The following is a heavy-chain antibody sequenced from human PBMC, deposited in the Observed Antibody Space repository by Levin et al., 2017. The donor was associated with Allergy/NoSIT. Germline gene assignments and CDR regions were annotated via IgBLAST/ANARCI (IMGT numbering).Heavy chain of an antibody. CDR1: GFTFSNYA. CDR3: ASRGGYDSSGYFKY. V-gene: IGHV3-30*04. Sequence: GESLKISCAASGFTFSNYAMHWVRQAPGKGLEWVAVILYDGSNKYYADSVKGRFTISRDNSKNTLYLQMNSLRAEDTAVYYCASRGGYDSSGYFKYWGQGTLVTVSS. CDR2: ILYDGSNK. J-gene: IGHJ4*02. D-gene: IGHD3-22*01.